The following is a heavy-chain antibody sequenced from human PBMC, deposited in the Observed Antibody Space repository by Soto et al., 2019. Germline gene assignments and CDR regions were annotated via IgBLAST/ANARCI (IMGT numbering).Heavy chain of an antibody. D-gene: IGHD5-12*01. CDR1: GFTFSSYG. CDR2: ISYDGSNK. J-gene: IGHJ6*02. Sequence: TGGSLRLSRAASGFTFSSYGMHWVRQAPGKGLEWVAVISYDGSNKYYADSVKGRFTISRDNSKNTLYLQMNSLRAEDTAVYYCAKEDVVGYSGYDFYYYYGMDVWGQGTTVTVSS. CDR3: AKEDVVGYSGYDFYYYYGMDV. V-gene: IGHV3-30*18.